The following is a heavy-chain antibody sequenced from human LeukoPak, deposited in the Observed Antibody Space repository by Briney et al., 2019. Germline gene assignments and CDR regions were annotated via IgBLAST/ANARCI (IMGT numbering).Heavy chain of an antibody. V-gene: IGHV1-2*02. Sequence: ASVKVSCKASGYTFTGHYMHWVRQAPGQGLEWMGWINPNSGGTNYAQKFQGRVTMTRDTSISTAYMELRSLRSDDTAVYYCARVGIVGATNAFDYWGQGTLVTVSS. CDR2: INPNSGGT. CDR3: ARVGIVGATNAFDY. D-gene: IGHD1-26*01. J-gene: IGHJ4*02. CDR1: GYTFTGHY.